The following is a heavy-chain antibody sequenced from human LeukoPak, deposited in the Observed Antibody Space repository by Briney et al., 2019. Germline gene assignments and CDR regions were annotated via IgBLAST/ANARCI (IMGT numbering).Heavy chain of an antibody. V-gene: IGHV4-59*01. CDR2: IYYSGST. D-gene: IGHD4-23*01. Sequence: KSSETLSLTCTVSGGSISSYYWSWIRQPPGKGLEWIGYIYYSGSTNYNPSLKSRVTISVDTSKNQFSLKLSSVTAADTAVYYCAREGGKAYYYYYGMDVWGQGTTVTVSS. CDR1: GGSISSYY. J-gene: IGHJ6*02. CDR3: AREGGKAYYYYYGMDV.